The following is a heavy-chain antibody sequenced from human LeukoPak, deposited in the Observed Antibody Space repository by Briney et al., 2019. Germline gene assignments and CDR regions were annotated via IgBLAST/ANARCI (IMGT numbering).Heavy chain of an antibody. V-gene: IGHV1-46*01. CDR2: INPSGGST. D-gene: IGHD2-15*01. Sequence: ASVKVSRKASGYTFTSYYMHWVRQAPGQGLEWMGIINPSGGSTSYAQKFQGRVTMTRDTSTSTVYMELSSLRSEDTAVYYCARVLGVVAATPVYYYYGMDVWGQGTTVTVSS. J-gene: IGHJ6*02. CDR3: ARVLGVVAATPVYYYYGMDV. CDR1: GYTFTSYY.